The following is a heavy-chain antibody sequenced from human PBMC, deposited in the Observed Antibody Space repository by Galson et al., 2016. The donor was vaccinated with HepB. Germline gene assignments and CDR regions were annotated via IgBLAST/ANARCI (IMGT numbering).Heavy chain of an antibody. V-gene: IGHV1-8*01. CDR1: GYTFTNYD. CDR2: MTPNSGNT. Sequence: SGYTFTNYDFNWVRQATGQGLEWLGWMTPNSGNTGYAQKFQGRLSLTRDISTSTAYMELSSLTSDDTAVYYCARNRAFTGDFDYWGQGTLVTVSS. D-gene: IGHD7-27*01. J-gene: IGHJ4*02. CDR3: ARNRAFTGDFDY.